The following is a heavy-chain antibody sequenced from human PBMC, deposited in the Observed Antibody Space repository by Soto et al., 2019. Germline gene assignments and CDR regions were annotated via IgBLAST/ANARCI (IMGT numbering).Heavy chain of an antibody. D-gene: IGHD6-19*01. CDR3: ARHGYTSGRTYFDY. CDR2: IYYRGST. V-gene: IGHV4-59*08. Sequence: SETLSLTCTVSGGSISSYYWSWIRKPPGKGLEWIGNIYYRGSTYSNPSLKSRLTTSLDTSKNQFALKLTPMTAADTAVYYCARHGYTSGRTYFDYWGQGTLVTVSS. CDR1: GGSISSYY. J-gene: IGHJ4*02.